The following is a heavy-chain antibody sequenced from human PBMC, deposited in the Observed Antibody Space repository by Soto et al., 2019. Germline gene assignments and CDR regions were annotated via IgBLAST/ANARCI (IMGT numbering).Heavy chain of an antibody. J-gene: IGHJ4*02. CDR2: IDTGGST. Sequence: EVQLVESGGDLIQPGGSLRLSCAASGFTVSSRYMTWVRQAPGKGLEWVSVIDTGGSTYYSDSVKGRFTISRDNSRNTLNLQMDSLRAEDTAVYYCARGRESRSIFDYWGQGTLVTVSS. V-gene: IGHV3-53*01. CDR3: ARGRESRSIFDY. D-gene: IGHD6-13*01. CDR1: GFTVSSRY.